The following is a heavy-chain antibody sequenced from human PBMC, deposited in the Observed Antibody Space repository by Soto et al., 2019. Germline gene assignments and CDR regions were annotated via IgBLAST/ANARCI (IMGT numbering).Heavy chain of an antibody. V-gene: IGHV4-4*02. CDR3: ARVFSGSYSDY. Sequence: TSETLSLTCAVSGGSIISNNWLSWVRQPPGKGLEWIGEIFHSGSTNYNPSLKTRVTISVDKSKNQFSLKLSSVTAADTAVYYCARVFSGSYSDYWGQGTLVTVSS. J-gene: IGHJ4*02. CDR1: GGSIISNNW. CDR2: IFHSGST. D-gene: IGHD1-26*01.